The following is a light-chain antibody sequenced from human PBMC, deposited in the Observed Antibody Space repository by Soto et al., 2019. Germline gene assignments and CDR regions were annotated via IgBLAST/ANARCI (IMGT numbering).Light chain of an antibody. CDR2: GAS. V-gene: IGKV3D-15*01. CDR1: QSVSSN. CDR3: QQYNDWPFT. J-gene: IGKJ3*01. Sequence: EIVLTQSPGTLSLSPGERATLSCRASQSVSSNLVWYQQKPGQAPRLLIHGASNRATGIPDRFSGSGSGPDFTLTISRLESEDFAVYYCQQYNDWPFTFGPGTKVDIK.